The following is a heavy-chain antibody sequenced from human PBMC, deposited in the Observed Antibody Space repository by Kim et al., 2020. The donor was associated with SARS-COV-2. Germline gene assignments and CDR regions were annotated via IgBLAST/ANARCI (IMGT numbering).Heavy chain of an antibody. CDR1: GYTFTGYY. CDR3: ARDHLPVRGVIQDY. CDR2: INPNSGGT. Sequence: ASVKVSCKASGYTFTGYYMHWVRQAPGQGLEWMGWINPNSGGTNYAQKFQGRVTMTRDTSISTAYMELSRLRSDDTAVYYCARDHLPVRGVIQDYWGQGTLVTVSS. J-gene: IGHJ4*02. V-gene: IGHV1-2*02. D-gene: IGHD3-10*01.